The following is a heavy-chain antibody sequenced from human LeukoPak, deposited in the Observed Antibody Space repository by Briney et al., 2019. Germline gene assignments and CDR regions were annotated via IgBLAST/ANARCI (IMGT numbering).Heavy chain of an antibody. J-gene: IGHJ5*02. CDR2: IYYSGST. CDR3: ARDRGAPHVDYYDRRFDP. V-gene: IGHV4-30-4*01. D-gene: IGHD3-22*01. CDR1: GGSISSGDYY. Sequence: SQTLSLTCTVSGGSISSGDYYWSWIRQPPGKGLEWIGYIYYSGSTYYNPSLKSRVTISVDTSKNQFSLKLGSVTAADTAVYYCARDRGAPHVDYYDRRFDPWGQGTLVTVSS.